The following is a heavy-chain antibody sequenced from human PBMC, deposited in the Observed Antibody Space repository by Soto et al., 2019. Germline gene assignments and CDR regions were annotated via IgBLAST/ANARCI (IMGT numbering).Heavy chain of an antibody. CDR3: ALVRDCSGGSCFHDAFDI. V-gene: IGHV5-51*01. CDR1: GYXFTSYW. J-gene: IGHJ3*02. CDR2: IYPGDSDT. Sequence: PGESLKISCKGSGYXFTSYWIGWVRQMPGKGLEWMGIIYPGDSDTRYSPSFQGQVTISADKSISTAYLQWSSLKASDTAMYYCALVRDCSGGSCFHDAFDIWGQGTMVTVSS. D-gene: IGHD2-15*01.